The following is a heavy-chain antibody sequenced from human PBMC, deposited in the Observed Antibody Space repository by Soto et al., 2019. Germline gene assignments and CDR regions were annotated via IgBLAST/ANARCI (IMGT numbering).Heavy chain of an antibody. CDR2: ISSYNSNNGDT. V-gene: IGHV1-18*04. D-gene: IGHD1-1*01. CDR1: GYTFSNYA. J-gene: IGHJ6*02. CDR3: ARAELERGEVGYFGMDV. Sequence: ASVKVSCKTSGYTFSNYAISWVRQAPGQGLEWMGWISSYNSNNGDTKSAQMLQGRVTMTIDTFATTAYMELRSLRSDDTAVYYCARAELERGEVGYFGMDVWGQGTTVTVSS.